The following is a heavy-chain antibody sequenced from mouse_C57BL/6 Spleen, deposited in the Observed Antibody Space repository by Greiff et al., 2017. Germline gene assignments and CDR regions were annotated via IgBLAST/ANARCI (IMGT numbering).Heavy chain of an antibody. CDR2: FYPGSGSI. J-gene: IGHJ4*01. CDR1: GYTFTEYT. CDR3: ARHEERRYSNLPYDMDY. D-gene: IGHD2-5*01. Sequence: VQLQQSGAELVKPGASVKLSCKASGYTFTEYTIYWVKQRPGQGLEWIGWFYPGSGSIKYNEKFKDKATLTADKSSSTVYMELSRLTSEASAVYFGARHEERRYSNLPYDMDYWGQGTTVTVSS. V-gene: IGHV1-62-2*01.